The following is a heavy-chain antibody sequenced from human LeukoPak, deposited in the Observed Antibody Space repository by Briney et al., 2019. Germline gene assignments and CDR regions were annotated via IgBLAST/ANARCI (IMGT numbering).Heavy chain of an antibody. J-gene: IGHJ4*02. CDR2: MKPNSGNT. CDR3: ARIKYYYDSSGYYLGY. Sequence: ASVKVSCKASGYTFTSYDINWVRQATGQGLEWMGWMKPNSGNTGYAQKFQGRVTMTRNTSISTAYMELSSLRSEDTAVYYCARIKYYYDSSGYYLGYWGQGTLVTVSS. CDR1: GYTFTSYD. V-gene: IGHV1-8*01. D-gene: IGHD3-22*01.